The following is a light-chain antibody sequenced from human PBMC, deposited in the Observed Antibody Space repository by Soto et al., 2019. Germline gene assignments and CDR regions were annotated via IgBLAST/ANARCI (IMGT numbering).Light chain of an antibody. Sequence: AIRMTQSPSSLSASTGDRVTITCRASQGISSYLAWYQQKPGKAPKLLIYAASTWQSGVPSRFSGSGSGTDFTLTISCLQSEDFATYYCQQYYSYPHTFGQGTKVEIK. J-gene: IGKJ1*01. CDR3: QQYYSYPHT. V-gene: IGKV1-8*01. CDR1: QGISSY. CDR2: AAS.